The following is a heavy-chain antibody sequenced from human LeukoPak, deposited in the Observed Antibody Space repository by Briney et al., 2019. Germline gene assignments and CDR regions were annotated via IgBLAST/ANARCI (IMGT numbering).Heavy chain of an antibody. D-gene: IGHD1-26*01. CDR1: GFTFSNHA. J-gene: IGHJ3*02. CDR3: ARRMWEQSRAAVDI. V-gene: IGHV3-30*04. CDR2: IPFDGSYT. Sequence: GGSLRLSCAASGFTFSNHAMDWVRQAPGKGLEWVAVIPFDGSYTYYADSVKGRLTISRDNSKNTVYLQMNSLRAEDTAVYYCARRMWEQSRAAVDIWGQGTMVTVSS.